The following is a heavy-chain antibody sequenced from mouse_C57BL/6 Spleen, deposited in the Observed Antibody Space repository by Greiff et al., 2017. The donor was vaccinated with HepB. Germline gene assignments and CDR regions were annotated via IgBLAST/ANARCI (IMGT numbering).Heavy chain of an antibody. J-gene: IGHJ1*03. V-gene: IGHV1-53*01. CDR1: GYTFTSYW. D-gene: IGHD1-1*01. CDR2: INPSNGGT. CDR3: ARREGDYAGWYFDV. Sequence: QVQLQQPGTELVKPGASVKLSRKASGYTFTSYWMHWVKQRPGQGLEWIGNINPSNGGTNYNEKFKSKATLTVDKSSSTAYMQLSSLTSEDSAVYYCARREGDYAGWYFDVWGTGTTVTVSS.